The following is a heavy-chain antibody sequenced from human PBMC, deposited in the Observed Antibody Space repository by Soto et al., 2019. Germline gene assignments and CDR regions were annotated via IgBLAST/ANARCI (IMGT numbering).Heavy chain of an antibody. CDR2: IIPILGIA. D-gene: IGHD6-13*01. V-gene: IGHV1-69*02. Sequence: QVQLVQSGAEVKKPGSSVKVSCKASGGTFSSYTISWVRQAPGQGLEWMGRIIPILGIANYAQKFQGRVTITADKSTSTAYMELSSLRSEDTAVYYCARGLDSSSGYPYHWFDPWGQGTLVTVSS. J-gene: IGHJ5*02. CDR3: ARGLDSSSGYPYHWFDP. CDR1: GGTFSSYT.